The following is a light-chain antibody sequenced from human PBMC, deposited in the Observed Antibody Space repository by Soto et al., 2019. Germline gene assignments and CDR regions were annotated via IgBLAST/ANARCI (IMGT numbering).Light chain of an antibody. J-gene: IGKJ1*01. Sequence: EIVMAQSPATLSVSPGERATLSCRASQSVSSSYLAWYQQKPGQAPRLLIYGVSSRATGIPDRFSGSGSGTDFTLTISRMDPEDVSVYYCQQYGNCPIPFGQGTKVDSK. CDR2: GVS. CDR3: QQYGNCPIP. V-gene: IGKV3-20*01. CDR1: QSVSSSY.